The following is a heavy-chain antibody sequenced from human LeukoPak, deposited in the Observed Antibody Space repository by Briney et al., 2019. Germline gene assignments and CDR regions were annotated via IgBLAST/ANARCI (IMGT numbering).Heavy chain of an antibody. CDR2: INHSGST. CDR3: ATPVTSSY. CDR1: GGSFSGHY. V-gene: IGHV4-34*01. Sequence: PSETLSLTCAVSGGSFSGHYWNWIRQPPGKGLEWIGEINHSGSTNYNPSLKSRVTISVDTSKNQFSLKLSSVTAADTAVYYCATPVTSSYWGQGTPVTVSS. J-gene: IGHJ4*02. D-gene: IGHD4-23*01.